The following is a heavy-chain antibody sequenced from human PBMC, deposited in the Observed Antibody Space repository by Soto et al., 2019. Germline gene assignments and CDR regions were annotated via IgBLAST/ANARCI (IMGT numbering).Heavy chain of an antibody. D-gene: IGHD3-10*01. Sequence: EVQLLESGGALVQPGGSLRLSCAASGFTFYNYDMSWVRQAPGKGLEWVSTISGSGGSTYYADSVKGRFTISRDNAKNTLYIKKSSKNADDPALYSCAEGVVREWGAFYFDGMDVWGQGTTVTVSS. CDR1: GFTFYNYD. CDR2: ISGSGGST. V-gene: IGHV3-23*01. CDR3: AEGVVREWGAFYFDGMDV. J-gene: IGHJ6*02.